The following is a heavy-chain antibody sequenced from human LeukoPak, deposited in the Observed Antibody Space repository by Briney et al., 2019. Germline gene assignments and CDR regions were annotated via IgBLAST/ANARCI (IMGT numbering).Heavy chain of an antibody. CDR3: ARDRYEYFSLD. CDR1: GFTFNDYY. Sequence: GGSLRLSCAASGFTFNDYYMSWLRQAPGKGLEWVSYISSSSGSRSYADSVQGRFIISRDDAKNSVYLQMNSLRVEDTAVYYCARDRYEYFSLDWGQGTLVTVSS. J-gene: IGHJ4*02. V-gene: IGHV3-11*01. CDR2: ISSSSGSR. D-gene: IGHD3-3*01.